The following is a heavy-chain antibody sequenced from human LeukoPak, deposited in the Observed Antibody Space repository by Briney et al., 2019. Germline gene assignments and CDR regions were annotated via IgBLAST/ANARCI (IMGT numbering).Heavy chain of an antibody. Sequence: PSETLSLTCTVSGDSISSNNRYWGWIRQSPGKGLEWIGSFYFGGSNYYSPSLRSRVIISLDTSKNQSSLALNFVTAADTAMYYCASSHSATWYDDWGQGALVTVSS. D-gene: IGHD6-13*01. V-gene: IGHV4-39*07. CDR1: GDSISSNNRY. CDR2: FYFGGSN. CDR3: ASSHSATWYDD. J-gene: IGHJ4*02.